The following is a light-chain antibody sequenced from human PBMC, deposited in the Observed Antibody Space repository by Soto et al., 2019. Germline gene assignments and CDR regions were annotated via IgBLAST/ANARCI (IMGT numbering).Light chain of an antibody. CDR3: YSFAGRSTWIWV. Sequence: QSALTQPPTMSGSPGQSITISCTGTNNDVGVYNFVSWYQQYPGKAPKLMIYEGTKRPSGVSTRFSGSKSDSAASLTISGLQAEDEADYYCYSFAGRSTWIWVFGGGTKVTVL. V-gene: IGLV2-23*01. CDR2: EGT. CDR1: NNDVGVYNF. J-gene: IGLJ3*02.